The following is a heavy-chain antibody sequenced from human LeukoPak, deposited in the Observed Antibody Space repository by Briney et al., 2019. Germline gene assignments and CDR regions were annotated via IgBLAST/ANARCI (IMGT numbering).Heavy chain of an antibody. J-gene: IGHJ5*02. CDR1: GFTFSSYA. D-gene: IGHD3-9*01. CDR2: ISGSGGST. CDR3: AKEHDILTGYLATPNWFDP. Sequence: GGSLRLSCAASGFTFSSYAMSWVRQAPGKGLEWVSAISGSGGSTYYADSVKGRFTISRDNSKNTLYLQMNSLRAEDTAVYYCAKEHDILTGYLATPNWFDPWGQGTLVTVSS. V-gene: IGHV3-23*01.